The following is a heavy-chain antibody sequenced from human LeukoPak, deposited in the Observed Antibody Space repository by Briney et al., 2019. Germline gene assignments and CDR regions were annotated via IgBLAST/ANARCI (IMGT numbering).Heavy chain of an antibody. CDR3: ATSSPYNGFDP. CDR1: GYRLSSGYH. V-gene: IGHV4-38-2*02. CDR2: IDYSGSI. Sequence: KPSETLSLTCTVSGYRLSSGYHWGWIRQTPGKGLEWLGSIDYSGSIYDNPSLRSRVTISVDTSKNQFSLKLSSVTAADTAVYYCATSSPYNGFDPWGQGTLVTVSS. J-gene: IGHJ5*02.